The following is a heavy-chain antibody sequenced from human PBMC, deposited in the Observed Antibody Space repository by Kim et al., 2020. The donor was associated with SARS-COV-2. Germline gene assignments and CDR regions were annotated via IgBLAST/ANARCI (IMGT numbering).Heavy chain of an antibody. D-gene: IGHD6-13*01. CDR3: ATRSSSWYVRYYGMDV. CDR1: GYTLTELS. CDR2: FDPEDGET. J-gene: IGHJ6*02. V-gene: IGHV1-24*01. Sequence: ASVKVSCKVSGYTLTELSMHWVRQAPGTGLEWMGGFDPEDGETIYAQKFQGRVTMTEDTSTDTAYMELNSLRSEDTAVYYCATRSSSWYVRYYGMDVWGQGTTVTVSS.